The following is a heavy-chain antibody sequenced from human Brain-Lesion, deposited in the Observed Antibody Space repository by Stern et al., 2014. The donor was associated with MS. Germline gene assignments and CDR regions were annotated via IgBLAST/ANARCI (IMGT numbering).Heavy chain of an antibody. CDR2: SDHSGST. Sequence: QLQLQESGPGLVKPSGTLSLTCAVSGGSISSSNWWSWVRQSPGKGLEWIGESDHSGSTIYNPSLKSRVTVSVDSPKTLFSLTLRSVPAADTAVYFCARFPASRPHVFDSWGQGTLVTVSS. CDR3: ARFPASRPHVFDS. CDR1: GGSISSSNW. D-gene: IGHD6-13*01. V-gene: IGHV4-4*02. J-gene: IGHJ4*02.